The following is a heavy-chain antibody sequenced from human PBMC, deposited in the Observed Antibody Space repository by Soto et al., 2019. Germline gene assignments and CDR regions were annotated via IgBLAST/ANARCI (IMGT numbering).Heavy chain of an antibody. J-gene: IGHJ5*02. CDR3: ATHSGWYAH. CDR1: GFTFSSNE. V-gene: IGHV3-48*03. Sequence: HPGGSLRLSCATSGFTFSSNEMDWVRQAPGKGLEWVSYISSSGTSIYYADSVKGRFTISRDNAKNSLYLHMNSLRAEDTAVYYCATHSGWYAHWGQGTLVTVS. D-gene: IGHD6-19*01. CDR2: ISSSGTSI.